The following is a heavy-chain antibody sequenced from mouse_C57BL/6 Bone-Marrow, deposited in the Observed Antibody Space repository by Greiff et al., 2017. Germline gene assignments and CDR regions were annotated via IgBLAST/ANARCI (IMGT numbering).Heavy chain of an antibody. CDR2: IWSGGST. CDR3: GRNYYGSSPHWYFDV. CDR1: GFSLTSYG. D-gene: IGHD1-1*01. Sequence: QVQLQQSGPGLVQPSQSLSITCTVSGFSLTSYGVHWVRQSPGKGLEWLGVIWSGGSTDYNAAFISRLSISKDNSKSQVFFKMNSLQADDTAIYYCGRNYYGSSPHWYFDVWGTGTTVTVSS. V-gene: IGHV2-2*01. J-gene: IGHJ1*03.